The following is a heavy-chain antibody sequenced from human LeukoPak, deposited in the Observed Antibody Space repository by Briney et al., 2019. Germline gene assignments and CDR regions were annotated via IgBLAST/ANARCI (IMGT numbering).Heavy chain of an antibody. D-gene: IGHD3-22*01. V-gene: IGHV3-30*18. CDR1: GFTFSTNA. Sequence: PGRSLRLSCAAPGFTFSTNAMHWVRQAPGKGLEWVAVISYDGSNKYYADSVKGRFTISRDNSKNTLYLQMNSLRAEDTAVYYCANGHYYDSSAYYPDYWGQGTLVTVSS. CDR3: ANGHYYDSSAYYPDY. CDR2: ISYDGSNK. J-gene: IGHJ4*02.